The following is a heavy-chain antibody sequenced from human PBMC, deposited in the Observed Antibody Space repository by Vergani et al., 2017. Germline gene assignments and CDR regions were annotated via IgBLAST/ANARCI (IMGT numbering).Heavy chain of an antibody. V-gene: IGHV1-8*02. D-gene: IGHD6-13*01. CDR3: ARAPFRITAAEDYAFDV. CDR2: MNPNSGNT. J-gene: IGHJ3*01. CDR1: GYTLNTYD. Sequence: QVQLVQSGAEVKEPGGSVQVSCKASGYTLNTYDINWVRQAAGKGLEWMGWMNPNSGNTGYAQKFQGRVTMTSITSIGTAYMELSGLTSDDTAVYYCARAPFRITAAEDYAFDVWGQGTFVTVSS.